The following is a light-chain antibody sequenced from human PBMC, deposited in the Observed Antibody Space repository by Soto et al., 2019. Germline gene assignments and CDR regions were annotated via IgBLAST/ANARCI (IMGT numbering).Light chain of an antibody. CDR2: GAS. CDR3: QQHPRT. Sequence: EIVLTQSPCTLSLSPGERATLSCRASQSVSSSYLAWYQQKPGQAPRLLIYGASSRATGIPDRFSGSGSGTDFTLTISRLEPEDFAVYYCQQHPRTFGQGTKVDIK. V-gene: IGKV3-20*01. J-gene: IGKJ1*01. CDR1: QSVSSSY.